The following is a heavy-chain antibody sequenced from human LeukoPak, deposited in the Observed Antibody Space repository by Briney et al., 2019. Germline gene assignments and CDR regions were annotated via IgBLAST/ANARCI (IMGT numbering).Heavy chain of an antibody. J-gene: IGHJ3*02. Sequence: PGGSLRLSCAASGFTFSSYGMHWVRQAPGKGLEWVAVISYDGSNKYYADSVKGRFTISRDNSKNTLYLQMNSLRAEDTAVYYCAKRWLEYDAFDIWGQGTMVTVSS. CDR1: GFTFSSYG. CDR3: AKRWLEYDAFDI. CDR2: ISYDGSNK. V-gene: IGHV3-30*18. D-gene: IGHD3-22*01.